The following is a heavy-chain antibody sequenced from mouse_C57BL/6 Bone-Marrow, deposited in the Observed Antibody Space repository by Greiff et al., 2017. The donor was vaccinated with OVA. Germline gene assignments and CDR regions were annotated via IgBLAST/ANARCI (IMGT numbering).Heavy chain of an antibody. CDR3: ARNGVLLSGDD. J-gene: IGHJ2*01. CDR1: GYTFTSYW. Sequence: VQLQQPGAELVRPGTSVKLSCKASGYTFTSYWMHWVKQRPGQGLEWIGVIDPSDSYTNYNQKFKGKATLTVDTSSSTAYMQLSSLTSEDSAVYYCARNGVLLSGDDWGKGTTLTVSS. V-gene: IGHV1-59*01. D-gene: IGHD2-10*01. CDR2: IDPSDSYT.